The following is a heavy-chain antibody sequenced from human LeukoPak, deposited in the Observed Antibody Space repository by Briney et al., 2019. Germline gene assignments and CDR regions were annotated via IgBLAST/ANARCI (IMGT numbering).Heavy chain of an antibody. J-gene: IGHJ6*03. Sequence: GGSLRLSCAASGFTFSSYSMNWVRQAPGKGLEWVSSTSSSSSYIYYADSVKGRFTISRDNAKDSLYLQMNSLRAEDTAVYYCARDGVSRFGESPGSYYYYYMDVWGKGTTVTVSS. D-gene: IGHD3-10*01. V-gene: IGHV3-21*01. CDR3: ARDGVSRFGESPGSYYYYYMDV. CDR2: TSSSSSYI. CDR1: GFTFSSYS.